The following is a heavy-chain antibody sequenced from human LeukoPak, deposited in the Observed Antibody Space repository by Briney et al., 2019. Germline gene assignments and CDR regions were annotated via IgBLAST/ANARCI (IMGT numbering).Heavy chain of an antibody. J-gene: IGHJ6*02. CDR1: GYTFTSYD. CDR2: MNPNSGNT. CDR3: ARFPPDV. Sequence: ASVKVSCKASGYTFTSYDINWVRQATGQGLEWMGWMNPNSGNTGYAQKLQGRVTMTTDTSTSTAYMELRSLRSDDTAVYYCARFPPDVWGQGTTVTVSS. V-gene: IGHV1-8*01.